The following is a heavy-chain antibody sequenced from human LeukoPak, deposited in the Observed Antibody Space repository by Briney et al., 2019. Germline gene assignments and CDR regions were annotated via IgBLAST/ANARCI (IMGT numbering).Heavy chain of an antibody. CDR2: IYHSGST. Sequence: PSETLSLTCTVSGGSISSSSYYWGWIRQPPGKGLEWIGSIYHSGSTYYNPSLKSRVTISVDTSKSQFSLKLSSVTAADTAVYYCARVEMRGPFDYWGQGTLVTVSS. CDR3: ARVEMRGPFDY. D-gene: IGHD5-24*01. V-gene: IGHV4-39*07. J-gene: IGHJ4*02. CDR1: GGSISSSSYY.